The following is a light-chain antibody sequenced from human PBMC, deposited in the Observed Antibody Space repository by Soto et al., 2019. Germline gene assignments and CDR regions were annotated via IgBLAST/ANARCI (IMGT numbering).Light chain of an antibody. CDR3: QLYHSSSYT. J-gene: IGKJ2*01. CDR2: GAS. Sequence: EVVLTQSPGTLSLSPGERATLSCRASQSVTSSYLAWYQQKPGQAPRLLIYGASRKATDIPDRFSGSGSGTDFTLTITRLEPEDVEVYYCQLYHSSSYTFGQGTKLEIK. V-gene: IGKV3-20*01. CDR1: QSVTSSY.